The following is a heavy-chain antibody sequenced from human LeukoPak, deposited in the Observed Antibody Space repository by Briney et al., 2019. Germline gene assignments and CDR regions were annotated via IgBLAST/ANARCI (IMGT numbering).Heavy chain of an antibody. D-gene: IGHD2-8*01. V-gene: IGHV4-59*01. Sequence: TSETLSLTCTVSGGSISSYYWSWIRQPPGKGLEWIGYIYYSGSTNYNPSLKSRVTISVDTSKNQFSLKLSSVTAADTAVYYCARPGAYCTNGVCYPIWGQGTLVTVSS. J-gene: IGHJ4*02. CDR1: GGSISSYY. CDR2: IYYSGST. CDR3: ARPGAYCTNGVCYPI.